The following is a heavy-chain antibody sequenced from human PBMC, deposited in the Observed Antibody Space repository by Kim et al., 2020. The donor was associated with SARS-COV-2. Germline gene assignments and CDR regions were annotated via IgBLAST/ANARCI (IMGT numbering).Heavy chain of an antibody. CDR2: IYHSGST. J-gene: IGHJ6*02. CDR1: GGSISSSNW. D-gene: IGHD2-2*01. Sequence: SETLSLTCAVSGGSISSSNWWSWVRQPPGTGLEWIGEIYHSGSTNYNPSLKSRVTISVDKSKNQFSLKLSSVTAADTAVYYCARWYIVVVPAAMPYSSYYYGMDVWGQGTTVTVSS. V-gene: IGHV4-4*02. CDR3: ARWYIVVVPAAMPYSSYYYGMDV.